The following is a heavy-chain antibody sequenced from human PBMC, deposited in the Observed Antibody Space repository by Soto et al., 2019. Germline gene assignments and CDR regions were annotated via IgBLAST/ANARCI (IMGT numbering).Heavy chain of an antibody. CDR2: IYPGDSDT. CDR3: ARQTNILTGYENYGMDV. Sequence: GESLKISCKGSGYSFTSYWIGWVRQVPGKGLEWMGIIYPGDSDTRYSPSFQGQVTISADKSISTAYLQWSSLKASDTAMYYCARQTNILTGYENYGMDVWGQGTTVTVSS. J-gene: IGHJ6*02. V-gene: IGHV5-51*01. CDR1: GYSFTSYW. D-gene: IGHD3-9*01.